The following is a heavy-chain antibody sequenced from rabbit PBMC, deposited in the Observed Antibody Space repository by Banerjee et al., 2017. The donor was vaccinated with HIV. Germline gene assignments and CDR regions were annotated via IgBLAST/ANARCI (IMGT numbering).Heavy chain of an antibody. CDR3: ARGGDYAGDGYGL. J-gene: IGHJ3*01. CDR2: IYTGSGGST. V-gene: IGHV1S40*01. Sequence: QSLEESGGDLVKPGASLTLTCTASGFSFTNIYYMCWVRQAPGKGLEWIACIYTGSGGSTYYASWAKGRFTISKTSSTTVTLQMTSLTAADTATYFCARGGDYAGDGYGLWGQGTLVTVS. D-gene: IGHD4-2*01. CDR1: GFSFTNIYY.